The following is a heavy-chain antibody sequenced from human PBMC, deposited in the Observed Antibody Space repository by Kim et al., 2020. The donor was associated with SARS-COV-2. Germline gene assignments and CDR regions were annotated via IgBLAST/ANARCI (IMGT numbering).Heavy chain of an antibody. V-gene: IGHV3-74*01. CDR3: ARDQSWNFDL. J-gene: IGHJ2*01. CDR2: SFT. Sequence: SFTNHADSVKGRFNISRDNAKNTGYLQMNGLRVDDTAMYYCARDQSWNFDLWGRGTQVTVSS.